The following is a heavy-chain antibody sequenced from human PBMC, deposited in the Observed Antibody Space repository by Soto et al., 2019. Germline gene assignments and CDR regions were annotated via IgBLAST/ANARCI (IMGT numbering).Heavy chain of an antibody. CDR1: GFTFSSYA. D-gene: IGHD2-8*01. CDR3: AKGKYCTNGVCSDDYYYYGMDV. CDR2: ISGSGGST. Sequence: PGRSLRLSCAASGFTFSSYAMSWVRQAPGKGLEWVSAISGSGGSTYYADSVKGRFTISRDNSKNTLYLQMNSLRAEDTAVYYCAKGKYCTNGVCSDDYYYYGMDVWGQGTTVTVSS. V-gene: IGHV3-23*01. J-gene: IGHJ6*02.